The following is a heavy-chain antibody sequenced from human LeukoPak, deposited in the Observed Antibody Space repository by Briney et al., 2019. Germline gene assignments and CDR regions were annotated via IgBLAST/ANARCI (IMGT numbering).Heavy chain of an antibody. D-gene: IGHD6-19*01. J-gene: IGHJ4*02. Sequence: GGSLRLSCAASGFTFDDYGMSWVRHAPGKGLEWVSGINWNGGSTVYADSVKGRFTISRDNAKNSLYLQMNSLRAEDTALYHCARGRYSSGWYELDYWGQGTLVTVSS. CDR3: ARGRYSSGWYELDY. CDR2: INWNGGST. CDR1: GFTFDDYG. V-gene: IGHV3-20*01.